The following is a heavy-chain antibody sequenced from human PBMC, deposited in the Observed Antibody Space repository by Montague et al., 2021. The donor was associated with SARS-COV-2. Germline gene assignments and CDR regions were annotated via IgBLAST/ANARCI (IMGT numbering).Heavy chain of an antibody. CDR2: ITNNGVST. CDR1: GFTFSTYA. J-gene: IGHJ4*02. V-gene: IGHV3-64*01. CDR3: ARSGLSGSHDY. Sequence: SLRLSCAASGFTFSTYAMHWVRQAPGKGLEFVSAITNNGVSTYYASSVKGRFTISRDNSKNTLYLQMGRLRSEDMAVYFCARSGLSGSHDYWGQGTLVTVSS. D-gene: IGHD1-26*01.